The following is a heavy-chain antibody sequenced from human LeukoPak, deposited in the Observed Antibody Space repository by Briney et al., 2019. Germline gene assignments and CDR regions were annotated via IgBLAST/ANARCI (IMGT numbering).Heavy chain of an antibody. CDR3: AKDAQAYYYYGMDV. J-gene: IGHJ6*02. CDR1: GFTFSSYG. Sequence: GGSLRLSCAASGFTFSSYGMHWVRQAPGKGLEWVAVISYDGSNKYYADTVKGRFTISRDNSKNTLYLQMNSLRAEDTAVYYCAKDAQAYYYYGMDVWGQGTTVTVSS. CDR2: ISYDGSNK. V-gene: IGHV3-30*18.